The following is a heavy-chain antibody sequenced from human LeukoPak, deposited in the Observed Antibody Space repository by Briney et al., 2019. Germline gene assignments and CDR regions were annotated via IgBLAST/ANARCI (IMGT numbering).Heavy chain of an antibody. CDR2: IYYSGST. J-gene: IGHJ3*02. CDR1: GGSINSYY. V-gene: IGHV4-59*08. D-gene: IGHD3-22*01. CDR3: ARLADYYDSSGYRDAFDI. Sequence: SETLSLTCTVSGGSINSYYWSWIRQPPGKGLEWIGYIYYSGSTNYNPSLKSRVTISVDTSKNQFSLKLSSVTAADTAVYYCARLADYYDSSGYRDAFDIWGQGTMVTVSS.